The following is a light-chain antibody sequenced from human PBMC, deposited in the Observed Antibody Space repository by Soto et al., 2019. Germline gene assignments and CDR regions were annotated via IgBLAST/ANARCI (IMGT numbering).Light chain of an antibody. CDR3: QQYNNWPFS. J-gene: IGKJ5*01. Sequence: IVMTQSPATLSVSRLGVATGGFMAGQGVTTNFAWYQQKSGQSPRLLIYDVSIRATGVPARFSGTGSETDFTLTISGLQSEDSAVYFCQQYNNWPFSFGQGTRLEI. V-gene: IGKV3-15*01. CDR1: QGVTTN. CDR2: DVS.